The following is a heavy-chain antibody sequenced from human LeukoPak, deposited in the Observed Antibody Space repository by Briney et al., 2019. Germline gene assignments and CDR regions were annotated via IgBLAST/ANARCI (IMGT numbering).Heavy chain of an antibody. CDR2: INHSGST. J-gene: IGHJ6*03. CDR3: ARAYDFWSGYYPKVYYYYYMDV. D-gene: IGHD3-3*01. CDR1: GGSISSYY. V-gene: IGHV4-34*01. Sequence: SETLSLTCTVSGGSISSYYWSWIRQPPGKGLEWIGEINHSGSTNYNPSLKSRVTISVDTSKNQFSLKLSSVTAADTAVYYCARAYDFWSGYYPKVYYYYYMDVWGKGTTVTVSS.